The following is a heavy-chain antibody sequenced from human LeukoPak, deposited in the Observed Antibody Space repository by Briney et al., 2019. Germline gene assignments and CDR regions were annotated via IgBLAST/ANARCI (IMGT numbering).Heavy chain of an antibody. Sequence: SETLSLTCTVSGGSISSGGYYWSWIRQHPGKGLEWIGYVYYSGSTYYNPSLKSRVTISVDTSKNQFSLKLSSVIAADTAVYYCARGNPSGGSCYYDYWGQGALVTVSS. CDR1: GGSISSGGYY. CDR3: ARGNPSGGSCYYDY. V-gene: IGHV4-31*03. D-gene: IGHD2-15*01. J-gene: IGHJ4*02. CDR2: VYYSGST.